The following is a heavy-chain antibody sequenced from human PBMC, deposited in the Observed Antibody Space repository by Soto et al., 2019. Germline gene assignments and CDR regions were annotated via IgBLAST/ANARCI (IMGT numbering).Heavy chain of an antibody. CDR3: TRSDFWSGMDV. CDR1: GFTFGDYA. CDR2: IRSKAYGGTT. V-gene: IGHV3-49*04. D-gene: IGHD3-3*01. J-gene: IGHJ6*02. Sequence: PGGSLRLSCTASGFTFGDYAMSWVRQAPGKGLEWVGFIRSKAYGGTTEYAASVKGRFTISRDDSKSIAYLQMNSLKTEDTAVYYCTRSDFWSGMDVWGQGTTVTVSS.